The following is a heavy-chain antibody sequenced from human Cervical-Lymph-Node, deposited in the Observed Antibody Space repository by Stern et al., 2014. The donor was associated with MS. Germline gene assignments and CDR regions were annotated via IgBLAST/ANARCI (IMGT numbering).Heavy chain of an antibody. CDR2: ISPICDTP. D-gene: IGHD4-17*01. J-gene: IGHJ3*01. V-gene: IGHV1-69*06. Sequence: VHLVESGAEVKKPGSSVKVSCKASGGTFTSFSINWVRQVPGQRLEWMGWISPICDTPNFAQKLQGRVTITTDSSTSTVYMALNSLRSDDTAVYYCVLPSTVTTAAFDVWGRGTMVTVSS. CDR1: GGTFTSFS. CDR3: VLPSTVTTAAFDV.